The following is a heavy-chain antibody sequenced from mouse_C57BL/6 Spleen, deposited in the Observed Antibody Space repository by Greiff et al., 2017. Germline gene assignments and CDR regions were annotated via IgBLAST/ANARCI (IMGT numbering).Heavy chain of an antibody. Sequence: VQLQQSGPELVKPGASVKMSCKASGYTFTDYNMHWVKQSHGKSLEWIGYINPNNGGTSYNQKFKGKATLTVNQSSSTAYMELRSLTSEDSAVYYCARDGDDYDGFDYWGQGTTLTVSS. V-gene: IGHV1-22*01. CDR3: ARDGDDYDGFDY. D-gene: IGHD2-4*01. CDR1: GYTFTDYN. J-gene: IGHJ2*01. CDR2: INPNNGGT.